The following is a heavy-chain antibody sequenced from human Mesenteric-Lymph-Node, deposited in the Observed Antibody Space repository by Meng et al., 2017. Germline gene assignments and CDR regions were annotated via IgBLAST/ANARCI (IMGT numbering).Heavy chain of an antibody. J-gene: IGHJ3*02. D-gene: IGHD1-14*01. CDR3: ARDNLPLGRSDAFDI. Sequence: GESLKISCAASGFTFSSYGMHWVRQAPGKGLEWVAVIWYDGSNKYYADSVKGRFTISRDNSKNTLYLQMNSLRAEDTAVYYCARDNLPLGRSDAFDIWGQGTMVTRLL. V-gene: IGHV3-33*01. CDR2: IWYDGSNK. CDR1: GFTFSSYG.